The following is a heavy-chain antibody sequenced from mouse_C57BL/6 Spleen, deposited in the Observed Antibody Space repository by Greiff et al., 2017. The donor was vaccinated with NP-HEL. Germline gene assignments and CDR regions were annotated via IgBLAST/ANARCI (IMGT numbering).Heavy chain of an antibody. D-gene: IGHD1-1*01. CDR1: GYTFTGYW. CDR3: ARSVDNYGSSYAMDY. J-gene: IGHJ4*01. V-gene: IGHV1-9*01. Sequence: QVQLKQSGAELMKPGASVKLSCKATGYTFTGYWIEWVKQRPGHGLEWIGEILPGSGSTNYNEKFKGKATFTADKSSNTAYMQLSRLTTEYSAIYYCARSVDNYGSSYAMDYWGQGTSVTVSS. CDR2: ILPGSGST.